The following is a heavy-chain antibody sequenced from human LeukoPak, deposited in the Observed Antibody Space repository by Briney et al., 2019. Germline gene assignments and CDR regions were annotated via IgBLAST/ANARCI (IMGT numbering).Heavy chain of an antibody. J-gene: IGHJ4*02. D-gene: IGHD6-19*01. CDR3: ARVKDSSGWYGSFDY. CDR1: GFTFSSYA. V-gene: IGHV3-30-3*01. Sequence: PGGSLRLSCAASGFTFSSYAMHWVRQAPGKGLEWVAVISYDGSNKYYADSVKGRFTISRDNSKNTLYLQMNSLRAEDTAVYYCARVKDSSGWYGSFDYWGQGTLVTVSS. CDR2: ISYDGSNK.